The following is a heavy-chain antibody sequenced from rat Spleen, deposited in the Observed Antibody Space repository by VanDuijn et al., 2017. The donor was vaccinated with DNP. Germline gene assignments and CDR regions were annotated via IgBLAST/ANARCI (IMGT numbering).Heavy chain of an antibody. Sequence: EVKLVESGGGLVQPGRSLQLSCAASGFTFSNYDMAWVRQAPKKGLEWVATISYDGSSTYYRDSVKGRFTISRDNAKNTLYLQMDSLRSEDTATYYCASLWTLAYWGQGTLVTVSS. CDR2: ISYDGSST. V-gene: IGHV5-7*01. CDR1: GFTFSNYD. CDR3: ASLWTLAY. J-gene: IGHJ3*01. D-gene: IGHD1-3*01.